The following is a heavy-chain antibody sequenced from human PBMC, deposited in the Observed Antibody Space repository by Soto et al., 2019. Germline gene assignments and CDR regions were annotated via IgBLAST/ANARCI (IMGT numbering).Heavy chain of an antibody. CDR3: ARVIRGAYYNSPLDT. V-gene: IGHV1-2*02. CDR2: INPYSGGA. CDR1: GYTFTGYF. Sequence: GASVKVSCKASGYTFTGYFMHWVRQAPGQGLEWMGWINPYSGGADYAQSFQGRVTMTRDTSISTVYMELSRLRFDDTAVYYCARVIRGAYYNSPLDTWGQRTVVTVSS. D-gene: IGHD3-10*01. J-gene: IGHJ5*02.